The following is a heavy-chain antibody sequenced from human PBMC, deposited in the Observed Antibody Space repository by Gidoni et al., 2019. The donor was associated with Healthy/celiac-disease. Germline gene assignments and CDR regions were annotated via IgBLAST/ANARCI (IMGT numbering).Heavy chain of an antibody. CDR3: ARVDRGIAAAESDDAFDI. J-gene: IGHJ3*02. Sequence: QVQLVQSGAEVKKPGASVKVSCKASGYTFTSSGISWVRQAPGQGLEWMGWISAYNGNTNYAQKLQGRVTMTTDTSTSTAYMELRSLRSDDTAVYYCARVDRGIAAAESDDAFDIWGQGTMVTVSS. CDR2: ISAYNGNT. V-gene: IGHV1-18*01. D-gene: IGHD6-13*01. CDR1: GYTFTSSG.